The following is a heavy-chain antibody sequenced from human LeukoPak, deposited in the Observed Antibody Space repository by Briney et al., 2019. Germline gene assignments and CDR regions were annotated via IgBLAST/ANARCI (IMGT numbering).Heavy chain of an antibody. D-gene: IGHD6-13*01. Sequence: PGGSLRLSCAASGFTFSSYAMHWVRQAPGKGLEWVAVISYDGSNKYYADSVKGRFTISRDNSKNTLYLQMNSLRAEDTAVYYCARDKGDGYSSSWYFDYWGQGTLVTVSS. CDR3: ARDKGDGYSSSWYFDY. CDR2: ISYDGSNK. CDR1: GFTFSSYA. V-gene: IGHV3-30*04. J-gene: IGHJ4*02.